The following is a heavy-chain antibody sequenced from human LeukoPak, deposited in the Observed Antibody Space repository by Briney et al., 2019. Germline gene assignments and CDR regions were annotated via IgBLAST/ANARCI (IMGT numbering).Heavy chain of an antibody. Sequence: APVKVSCKASGGTFSSYAISWVRQAPGQGLEWMGGIIPIFGTANYAQKFQGRVTITADESTSTAYMELSSLRSEDTAVYYCARASARYSYGYGGYYFGYWGQGTLVTVSS. J-gene: IGHJ4*02. CDR1: GGTFSSYA. D-gene: IGHD5-18*01. V-gene: IGHV1-69*13. CDR3: ARASARYSYGYGGYYFGY. CDR2: IIPIFGTA.